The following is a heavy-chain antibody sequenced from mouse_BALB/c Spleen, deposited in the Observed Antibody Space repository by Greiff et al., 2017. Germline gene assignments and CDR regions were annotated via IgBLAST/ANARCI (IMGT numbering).Heavy chain of an antibody. CDR1: GYAFSSSW. CDR3: APQLGRAMDY. D-gene: IGHD4-1*02. V-gene: IGHV1-82*01. CDR2: IYPGDGDN. Sequence: QVQLQQSGPELVKPGASVKISCKASGYAFSSSWMNWVKQRPGQGLEWIGRIYPGDGDNNYNGKFKGKATLTADKSSSTAYMQLSSLTSVDSAVYFCAPQLGRAMDYWGQGTSVTVSS. J-gene: IGHJ4*01.